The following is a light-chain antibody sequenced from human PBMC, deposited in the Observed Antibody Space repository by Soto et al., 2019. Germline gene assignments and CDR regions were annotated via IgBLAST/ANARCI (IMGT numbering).Light chain of an antibody. J-gene: IGKJ4*01. CDR2: GAS. CDR3: QQYNSWPLT. CDR1: QSVSSN. V-gene: IGKV3D-15*01. Sequence: EIVMTQSPATLSVSPGERATLSCRASQSVSSNLAWYQQKPGQAPRLLIYGASSRATGIPDRFSGSGSGTDFTLTISRLEPEDFAVYYCQQYNSWPLTFGGGTKVDIK.